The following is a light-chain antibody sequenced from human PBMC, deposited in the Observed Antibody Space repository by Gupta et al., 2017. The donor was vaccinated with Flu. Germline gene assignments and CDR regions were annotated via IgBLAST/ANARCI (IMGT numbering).Light chain of an antibody. CDR1: ALAKQY. CDR3: QSADSGIWV. CDR2: RDT. V-gene: IGLV3-25*03. J-gene: IGLJ3*02. Sequence: SPGKTARITCSGDALAKQYAYWYQQKPGQAPVLVIYRDTERPSGIPERFSGSSSGTTVTLTISGVQAEDEGDYYCQSADSGIWVFGGGTKLTVL.